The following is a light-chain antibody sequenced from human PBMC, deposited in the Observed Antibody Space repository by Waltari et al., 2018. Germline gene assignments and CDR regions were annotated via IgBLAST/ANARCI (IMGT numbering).Light chain of an antibody. Sequence: QSALTQPASVSGSPGQSITISCTGTSSDVGGYYLVSWYQQHPGKAPTLIIYEGNKWPSGVFHRVSGSKSVSTASLTISGLHAEDEADYYCCSFAGSTTWLFGGGTALTVL. CDR2: EGN. CDR3: CSFAGSTTWL. V-gene: IGLV2-23*01. CDR1: SSDVGGYYL. J-gene: IGLJ3*02.